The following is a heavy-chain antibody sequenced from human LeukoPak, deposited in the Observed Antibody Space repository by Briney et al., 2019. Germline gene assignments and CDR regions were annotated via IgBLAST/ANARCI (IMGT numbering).Heavy chain of an antibody. CDR3: ARLNVGLASYYYYYMDV. D-gene: IGHD3-16*01. Sequence: GESLKISCKGSGYSFTSYWIGWVRQMPGKGLEWMGIIYPGDSDTRYSPSFQGQVTISADKSISTAYLQWSSLKASDTAMYYCARLNVGLASYYYYYMDVWGKGTTVTISS. V-gene: IGHV5-51*01. CDR1: GYSFTSYW. J-gene: IGHJ6*03. CDR2: IYPGDSDT.